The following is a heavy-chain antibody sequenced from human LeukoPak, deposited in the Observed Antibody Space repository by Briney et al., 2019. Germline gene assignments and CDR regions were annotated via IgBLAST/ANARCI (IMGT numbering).Heavy chain of an antibody. J-gene: IGHJ4*02. CDR1: GFTFSSYA. CDR3: ANLKGGVGATNYFDY. Sequence: GGSPRLSCAASGFTFSSYAMSWVRQAPGKGLEWVSAISGSGGSTYYADSVKGRFTISRDNSKNTLYLQMNSLRAEDTAVYYCANLKGGVGATNYFDYWGQGTLVTVSS. CDR2: ISGSGGST. D-gene: IGHD1-26*01. V-gene: IGHV3-23*01.